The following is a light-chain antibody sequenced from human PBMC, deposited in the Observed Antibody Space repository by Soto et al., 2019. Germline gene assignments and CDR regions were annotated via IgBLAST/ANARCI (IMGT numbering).Light chain of an antibody. J-gene: IGKJ3*01. CDR2: AAS. Sequence: DIQMTQSPSSLSASVGDRVTITCRSSQGISNSLAWYQHKPGKVPKLLLYAASTLHSGVPSRFSGSRSGTDFTLTISSLQPEDVATYFCQNYNSALGITLSPGTKVDIK. CDR1: QGISNS. V-gene: IGKV1-27*01. CDR3: QNYNSALGIT.